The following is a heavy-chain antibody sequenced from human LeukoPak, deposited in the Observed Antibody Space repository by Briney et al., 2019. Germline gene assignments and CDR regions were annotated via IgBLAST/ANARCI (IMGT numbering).Heavy chain of an antibody. J-gene: IGHJ4*02. D-gene: IGHD1-26*01. CDR2: INHSGST. Sequence: SGTLSLTCAVYGGSFSGYYWSWIRQPPGKGLEWIGEINHSGSTNYNPSLKSRVTISVDTSKNQFSLKLSSVTAADTAVYYCARPFRGATRAFDYWGQGTLVTVSS. V-gene: IGHV4-34*01. CDR3: ARPFRGATRAFDY. CDR1: GGSFSGYY.